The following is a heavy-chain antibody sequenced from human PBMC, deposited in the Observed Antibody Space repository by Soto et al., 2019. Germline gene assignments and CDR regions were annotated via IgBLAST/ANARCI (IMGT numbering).Heavy chain of an antibody. CDR3: ARARISSKRGGFDY. Sequence: QLQLQESGSGLVKPSQTLSLTCAVSGGSISRGGYSWSWIRQPPGKGLEWIGYIYHSGSTYYNPSLKSRVTISVDRSKNQFSLKLSSVTAADTAGYYCARARISSKRGGFDYWGQGTLVTVSS. V-gene: IGHV4-30-2*01. D-gene: IGHD4-4*01. CDR1: GGSISRGGYS. CDR2: IYHSGST. J-gene: IGHJ4*02.